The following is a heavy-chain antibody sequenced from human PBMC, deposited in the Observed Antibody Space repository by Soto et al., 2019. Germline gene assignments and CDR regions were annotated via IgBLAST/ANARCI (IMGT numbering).Heavy chain of an antibody. V-gene: IGHV3-23*01. CDR2: ISGSGGST. CDR1: GGTFIGYG. J-gene: IGHJ4*01. CDR3: AKATVFSDYICGSYRFHSFDY. D-gene: IGHD3-16*02. Sequence: ALGLLLLSYGAAGGTFIGYGGSWVLQTPRKGLEWVSAISGSGGSTYYADSVKGRFTISRDNSKNTLYLQMNSLRAEDTAVYYCAKATVFSDYICGSYRFHSFDYWGHGTLLTVSS.